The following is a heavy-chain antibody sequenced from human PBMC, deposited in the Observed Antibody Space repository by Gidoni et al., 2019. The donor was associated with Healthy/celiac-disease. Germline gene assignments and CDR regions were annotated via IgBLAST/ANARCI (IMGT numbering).Heavy chain of an antibody. V-gene: IGHV3-30*18. CDR1: GFTFSSYG. CDR3: AKDVALYYYYYYMDV. CDR2: ISYDGSNK. Sequence: QVQRVESGGGVVQPGWSLRLSCAASGFTFSSYGMHWVRQAPGKGLEWVAVISYDGSNKYYADSVKGRFTISRDNSKNTLYLQMNSLRAEDTAVYYCAKDVALYYYYYYMDVWGKGTTVTVSS. D-gene: IGHD2-15*01. J-gene: IGHJ6*03.